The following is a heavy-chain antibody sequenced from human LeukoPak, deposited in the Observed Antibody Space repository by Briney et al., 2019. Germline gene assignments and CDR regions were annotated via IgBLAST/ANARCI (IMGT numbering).Heavy chain of an antibody. J-gene: IGHJ6*02. Sequence: GGPLRLSCAASALTCSSYAMTGGRQAAGKELELASAISGSGGSTYYADSVKGRFTISRDNSKNTLYLQMNSLRAEDTAVYYCAKDLSAGYYGMDVWGQGTTVTVSS. CDR1: ALTCSSYA. D-gene: IGHD3-3*01. CDR3: AKDLSAGYYGMDV. V-gene: IGHV3-23*01. CDR2: ISGSGGST.